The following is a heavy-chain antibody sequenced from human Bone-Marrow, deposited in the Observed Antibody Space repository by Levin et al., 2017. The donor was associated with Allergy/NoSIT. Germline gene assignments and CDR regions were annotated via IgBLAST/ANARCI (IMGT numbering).Heavy chain of an antibody. Sequence: ASETLSLTCTVSGGSVTSDSYSWSWIRQPAGEGLEWIGHISTSGNTNYNPSLKRRVSISVDTSKNQFSLKLTSVTAADTAVYFCARVVGGDWFDPWGQGTLVTVSS. CDR1: GGSVTSDSYS. D-gene: IGHD3-16*01. V-gene: IGHV4-61*09. J-gene: IGHJ5*02. CDR2: ISTSGNT. CDR3: ARVVGGDWFDP.